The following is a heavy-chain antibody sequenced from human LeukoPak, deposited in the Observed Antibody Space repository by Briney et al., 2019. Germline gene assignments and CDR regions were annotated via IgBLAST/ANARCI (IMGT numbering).Heavy chain of an antibody. D-gene: IGHD2-15*01. V-gene: IGHV1-18*01. Sequence: GASVKISCKASGYTFTSYGISWVRRAPGHGLEWMGWISAYNGNTNYAQKLQGRVTMTTDTSTSTAYMELRSLRSDDTAVYYCARMGGGKGNIVVVVAANDYWGQGTLVTVSS. J-gene: IGHJ4*02. CDR2: ISAYNGNT. CDR3: ARMGGGKGNIVVVVAANDY. CDR1: GYTFTSYG.